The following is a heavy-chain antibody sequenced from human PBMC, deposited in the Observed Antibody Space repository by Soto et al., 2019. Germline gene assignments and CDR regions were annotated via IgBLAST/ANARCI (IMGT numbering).Heavy chain of an antibody. V-gene: IGHV4-31*03. CDR2: LYNSGST. D-gene: IGHD3-3*01. CDR3: ARTPPEGYDFNYYFDY. Sequence: SETLSLTCTVSGGSISSGPYYWNWIRQHPEKGLEWIGYLYNSGSTYSNPSLKSRVTISVDTSKNQFSLKLSSVTAADTAVYYCARTPPEGYDFNYYFDYWGQGTLVTVSS. CDR1: GGSISSGPYY. J-gene: IGHJ4*02.